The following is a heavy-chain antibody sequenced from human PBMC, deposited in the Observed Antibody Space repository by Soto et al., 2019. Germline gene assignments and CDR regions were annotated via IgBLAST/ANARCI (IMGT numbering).Heavy chain of an antibody. V-gene: IGHV3-30-3*01. J-gene: IGHJ3*02. Sequence: QVQLVESGGDVVQPGRSLRLSCAASGSTFSSYDIHWVRQAPGKGLGWVAHISPDGNNAYYADSVKGRFTISRDNARNPIDLQVNSLRPEDTAVYHRVRGPSHGAFDIWGQGTLVTVSS. CDR2: ISPDGNNA. CDR3: VRGPSHGAFDI. CDR1: GSTFSSYD.